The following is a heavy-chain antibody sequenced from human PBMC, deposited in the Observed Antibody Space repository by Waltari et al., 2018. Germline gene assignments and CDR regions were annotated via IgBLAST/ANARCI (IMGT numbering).Heavy chain of an antibody. V-gene: IGHV3-7*01. D-gene: IGHD7-27*01. CDR1: GFTFSSYW. CDR2: IKQDGSEK. CDR3: ARGPGDY. Sequence: EVQLVESGGGLVQPGGSLRLSCAASGFTFSSYWVSWVRQAPGKGLEWVANIKQDGSEKYYVDAVKGRFTISRDNAKNPLYLQMNSLRAEDTAVYYCARGPGDYWGQGTLVTVSS. J-gene: IGHJ4*02.